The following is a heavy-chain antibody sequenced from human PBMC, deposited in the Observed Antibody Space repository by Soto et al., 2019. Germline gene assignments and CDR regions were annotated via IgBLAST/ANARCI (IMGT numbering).Heavy chain of an antibody. D-gene: IGHD3-3*01. J-gene: IGHJ5*02. CDR1: GGTFSSYA. Sequence: QVQLVQSGAEVKKPGSSVKVSRKASGGTFSSYAISWVRQAPGQGLEWMGGIIPIFGTANYAQKFQGRVTITADESTSTAYMELSSLRSEDTAVYYCARPDYDFWSGYYTGHWFDPWGQGTLVTVSS. V-gene: IGHV1-69*01. CDR3: ARPDYDFWSGYYTGHWFDP. CDR2: IIPIFGTA.